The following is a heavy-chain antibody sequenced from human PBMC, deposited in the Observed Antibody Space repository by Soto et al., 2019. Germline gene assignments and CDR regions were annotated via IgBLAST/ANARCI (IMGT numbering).Heavy chain of an antibody. CDR2: IFYSGHL. CDR3: ARDGASRVGYKPPLFYYAFDI. D-gene: IGHD5-12*01. J-gene: IGHJ3*02. V-gene: IGHV4-59*01. CDR1: CTSFRPYY. Sequence: EYPSLTYAVSCTSFRPYYWSGIRLLPGQGLEWIGYIFYSGHLKYNPSLKSRLTISVDPPKNQISLRLTSVTAADTAVYYCARDGASRVGYKPPLFYYAFDIWGQGTMVT.